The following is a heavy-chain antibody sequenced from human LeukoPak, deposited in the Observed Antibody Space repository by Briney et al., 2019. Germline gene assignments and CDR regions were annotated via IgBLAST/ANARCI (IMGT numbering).Heavy chain of an antibody. CDR1: GFTFDDYA. V-gene: IGHV3-9*01. Sequence: PGRSLRLSCAASGFTFDDYAMHWVRQAPGKGLEWVSGISWNSGSIGYADSVKGRFTISRDNAKNSLYLQMNSLKAEDTALYYCAKGGGAAACIPVNWFDPWDPGPLVA. CDR3: AKGGGAAACIPVNWFDP. CDR2: ISWNSGSI. J-gene: IGHJ5*02. D-gene: IGHD6-13*01.